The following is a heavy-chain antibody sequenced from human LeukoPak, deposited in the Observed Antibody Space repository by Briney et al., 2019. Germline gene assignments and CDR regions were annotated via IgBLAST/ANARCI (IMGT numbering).Heavy chain of an antibody. V-gene: IGHV4-39*01. CDR1: GGSISSSSYY. CDR2: IYYSGST. D-gene: IGHD3-3*01. CDR3: ARHVSGGDYDFLSGYYTGYFDY. J-gene: IGHJ4*02. Sequence: SETLSLTCTVSGGSISSSSYYWGWIRQPPGKGLEWIGSIYYSGSTYYNPSLKSRVTISVDTSKNQFSLKLSSVTAADTAVYFCARHVSGGDYDFLSGYYTGYFDYWGQGTLVTVSS.